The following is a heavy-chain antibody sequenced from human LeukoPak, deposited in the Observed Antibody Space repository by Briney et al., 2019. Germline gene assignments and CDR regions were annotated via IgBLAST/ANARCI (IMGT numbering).Heavy chain of an antibody. D-gene: IGHD1-26*01. V-gene: IGHV3-48*03. J-gene: IGHJ4*02. CDR2: ISSSGSTI. CDR3: ARKEWELPGVFDY. Sequence: GSLRLSCAASGFTFSSYEMNWVRQAPGKGLEWVSYISSSGSTIYYADSVKGRFTISRDNAKNSLYLQMNSLRAEDTAVYYCARKEWELPGVFDYWGQGILVTVSS. CDR1: GFTFSSYE.